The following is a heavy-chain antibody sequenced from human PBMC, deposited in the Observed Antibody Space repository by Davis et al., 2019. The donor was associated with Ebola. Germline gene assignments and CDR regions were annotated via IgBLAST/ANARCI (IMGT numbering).Heavy chain of an antibody. CDR2: LGTSADT. V-gene: IGHV3-23*01. CDR1: GFVFSSYV. J-gene: IGHJ4*02. CDR3: ARSSQYSSNWYVFDQ. Sequence: GGSLRLSCAASGFVFSSYVMSWVRRAPGKGLEWVSTLGTSADTYYADSVKGRFTISRDNSKNTLYLQINSLRAEDTAVYYCARSSQYSSNWYVFDQWGQGTLVTVSS. D-gene: IGHD6-13*01.